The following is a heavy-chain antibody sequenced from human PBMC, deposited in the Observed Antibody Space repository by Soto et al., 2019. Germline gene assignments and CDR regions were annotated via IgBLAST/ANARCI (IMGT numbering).Heavy chain of an antibody. Sequence: GGSLRLSCAASGFPFISYGMHWVRQAPGKGLEWVAVIWYDGSNKYYADSVKGRFTISRDNSKNTLYLQMNSLRAEDTAVYYCARHVSSGWYNRDNWFDPWGQGTLVTVSS. J-gene: IGHJ5*02. CDR2: IWYDGSNK. D-gene: IGHD6-19*01. V-gene: IGHV3-33*01. CDR1: GFPFISYG. CDR3: ARHVSSGWYNRDNWFDP.